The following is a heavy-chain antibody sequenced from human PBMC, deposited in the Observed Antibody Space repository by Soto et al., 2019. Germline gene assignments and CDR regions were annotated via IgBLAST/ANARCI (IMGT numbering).Heavy chain of an antibody. CDR2: INPSGGST. V-gene: IGHV1-46*01. CDR3: ARKRQLGDYYYGMDV. Sequence: ASVKVSCKASGYTFTSYYMHWVRQAPGQGLEWMGIINPSGGSTSYAQKFQGRVTMTRDTSTSTVYMELSSLRSEDTAVYYCARKRQLGDYYYGMDVWGQGTTVTVSS. CDR1: GYTFTSYY. D-gene: IGHD1-1*01. J-gene: IGHJ6*02.